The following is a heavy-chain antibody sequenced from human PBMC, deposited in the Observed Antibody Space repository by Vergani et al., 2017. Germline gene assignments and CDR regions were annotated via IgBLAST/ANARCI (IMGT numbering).Heavy chain of an antibody. CDR1: GGTFSSYA. CDR2: IIPIFGTA. V-gene: IGHV1-69*01. Sequence: QVQLVQSGAEVKKPGSSVKVSCKASGGTFSSYAISWVRQAPGQGLEWMGGIIPIFGTANYAQKFQGRVTITADESTSTASMELSSLRSEDTAVYYCARERRYCSSTSCYFDSTFDYWGQGTLVTVSS. CDR3: ARERRYCSSTSCYFDSTFDY. J-gene: IGHJ4*02. D-gene: IGHD2-2*01.